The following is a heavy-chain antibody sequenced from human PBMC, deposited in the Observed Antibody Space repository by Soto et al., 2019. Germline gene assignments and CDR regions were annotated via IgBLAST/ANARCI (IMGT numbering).Heavy chain of an antibody. J-gene: IGHJ5*02. CDR2: IIPIAAIA. V-gene: IGHV1-69*02. D-gene: IGHD3-10*01. CDR1: GGTFSRYT. CDR3: ARGSTIVRGAPSWFDP. Sequence: QVQLVQSGAEVKKLGSSVKVSCKAFGGTFSRYTINWVRQAPGQGLEWMGRIIPIAAIANYTQKFQGRVTITVDKSSTTAYMELSSLRSDDTAVYYCARGSTIVRGAPSWFDPWGQGTLVTVSS.